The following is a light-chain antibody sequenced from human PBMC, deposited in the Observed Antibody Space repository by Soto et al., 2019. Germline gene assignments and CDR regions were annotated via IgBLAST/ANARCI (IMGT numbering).Light chain of an antibody. J-gene: IGKJ1*01. CDR1: QSVRSMY. V-gene: IGKV3-20*01. CDR2: DAS. Sequence: EIVLTQSPATLSLSPGERATLSCRASQSVRSMYLAWYQQKPGQAPRLLIYDASSRATDIPDRFSGSGSGTDFTLTISRLEPEDFAVYYCQQYGSSPKTFGQGTKVDIK. CDR3: QQYGSSPKT.